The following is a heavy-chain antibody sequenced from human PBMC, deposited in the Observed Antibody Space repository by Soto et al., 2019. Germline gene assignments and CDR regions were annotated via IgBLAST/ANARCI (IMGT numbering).Heavy chain of an antibody. Sequence: GGSLRLSCAASGFTFSSYDMHWVRQATGKGLEWVSAIGTASDTYYPGSVKGRFTISRDNSRNTLYLQMDSLRTEDTAVYYCARDRARGPAAYDFDYWGQGTLVTVSS. J-gene: IGHJ4*02. V-gene: IGHV3-13*04. CDR1: GFTFSSYD. D-gene: IGHD2-2*01. CDR3: ARDRARGPAAYDFDY. CDR2: IGTASDT.